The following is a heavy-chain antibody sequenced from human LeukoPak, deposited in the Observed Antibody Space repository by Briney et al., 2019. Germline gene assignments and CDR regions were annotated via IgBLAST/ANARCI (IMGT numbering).Heavy chain of an antibody. CDR2: ISDNGVTR. CDR1: GFTFSSYA. J-gene: IGHJ6*02. Sequence: GGSLRLSCAASGFTFSSYAMSWVRQAPGKGLEWVSSISDNGVTRYYADSVKGRFTISRDNSDNTVYLQMNSLRAEDTAIYYRAKAPAPYYYYYGMDVWGQGTAVTVSS. CDR3: AKAPAPYYYYYGMDV. V-gene: IGHV3-23*01.